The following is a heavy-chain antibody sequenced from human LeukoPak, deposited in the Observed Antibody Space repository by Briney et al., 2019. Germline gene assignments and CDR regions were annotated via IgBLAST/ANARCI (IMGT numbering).Heavy chain of an antibody. CDR3: AGDSSGSYRFVAFDI. CDR2: INHSGST. Sequence: SETLSLTCAVYGGSFSGYYWSWIRQPPGKGLEWIGEINHSGSTNYNPSLKSRVTISIDTSKNQFSLKLSSVTAADTAVYYCAGDSSGSYRFVAFDIWGQGQWSPSLQ. J-gene: IGHJ3*02. CDR1: GGSFSGYY. D-gene: IGHD3-22*01. V-gene: IGHV4-34*01.